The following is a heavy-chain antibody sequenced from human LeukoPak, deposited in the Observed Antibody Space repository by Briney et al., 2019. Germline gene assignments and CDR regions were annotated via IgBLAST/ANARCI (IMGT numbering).Heavy chain of an antibody. V-gene: IGHV1-46*01. J-gene: IGHJ4*02. CDR2: INPSGGGT. CDR3: ARDPRGRDYFDY. CDR1: GYTFTSYY. Sequence: ASVKVSCKASGYTFTSYYMHWVRQAPGQGLEWMGIINPSGGGTSYAQKFQGRVTKTRDTSTSTVYMELSSLRSEDTAVYYCARDPRGRDYFDYWGQGTLVTVSS.